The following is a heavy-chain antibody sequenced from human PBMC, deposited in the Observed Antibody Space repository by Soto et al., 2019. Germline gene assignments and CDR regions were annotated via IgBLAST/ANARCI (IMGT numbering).Heavy chain of an antibody. CDR2: IYYSGST. J-gene: IGHJ6*02. CDR3: ARDPIIAAAGNQAHYYYYGMDV. D-gene: IGHD6-13*01. V-gene: IGHV4-59*01. CDR1: GGSISNYY. Sequence: SETLSLTCTVSGGSISNYYWTWIRQPPGKGLEWIGYIYYSGSTNYNPSLKSRVTISVDTSKNQFSLKLSSVTAADTAVYYCARDPIIAAAGNQAHYYYYGMDVWGQGTTVTVSS.